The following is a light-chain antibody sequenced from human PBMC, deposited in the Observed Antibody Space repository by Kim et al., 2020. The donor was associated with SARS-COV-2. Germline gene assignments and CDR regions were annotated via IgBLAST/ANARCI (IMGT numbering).Light chain of an antibody. CDR1: QSISSY. Sequence: DIQMTQSPSSLSAFVEDRVTITCRASQSISSYLNWYQQKPGKAPKLLIYAASSLQSGVPSRFSGSGSGTDFTLTISSLQPEDFATYYCQQSYSTPRTFGGGTKVDIK. J-gene: IGKJ4*01. V-gene: IGKV1-39*01. CDR2: AAS. CDR3: QQSYSTPRT.